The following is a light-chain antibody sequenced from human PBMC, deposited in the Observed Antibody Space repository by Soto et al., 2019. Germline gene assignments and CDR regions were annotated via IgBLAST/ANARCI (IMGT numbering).Light chain of an antibody. CDR1: SSNIGAGSD. CDR3: QSYDYSLSGYV. Sequence: QAVVTQPPSVSGAPGQRVTISCTGSSSNIGAGSDVHWDQQLPGTVPKLLIFANINRPSGVPDRFSASKSGTSASLAITGLQADDEADYYCQSYDYSLSGYVFGTGTKLTVL. J-gene: IGLJ1*01. V-gene: IGLV1-40*01. CDR2: ANI.